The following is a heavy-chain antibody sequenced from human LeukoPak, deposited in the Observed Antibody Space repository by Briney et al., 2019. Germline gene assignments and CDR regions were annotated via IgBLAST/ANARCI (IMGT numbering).Heavy chain of an antibody. D-gene: IGHD5-18*01. J-gene: IGHJ4*02. CDR2: ISGSGGST. CDR3: AKDGLLGVAMGHHDY. Sequence: PGGSLRLSCAASGFTFSSYAMSWVRQAPGKGLEWVSAISGSGGSTYYADSVKGRFTISRDNSKNTLYLQMNSLRAEDTAVYYCAKDGLLGVAMGHHDYWGQGTLVTVSS. V-gene: IGHV3-23*01. CDR1: GFTFSSYA.